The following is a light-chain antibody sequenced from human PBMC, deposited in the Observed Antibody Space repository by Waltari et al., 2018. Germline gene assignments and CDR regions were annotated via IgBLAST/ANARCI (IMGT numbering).Light chain of an antibody. Sequence: DIQLTQSPSFLSASVGDRVTITCRASQGINSYLAWYQQKPGKAPKLLIYDASTLQSGVPPRFSGSGSGTEFTLTISSLQPEDFATYYCQQLNNYPNTFGQGTRLDI. CDR2: DAS. V-gene: IGKV1-9*01. J-gene: IGKJ5*01. CDR3: QQLNNYPNT. CDR1: QGINSY.